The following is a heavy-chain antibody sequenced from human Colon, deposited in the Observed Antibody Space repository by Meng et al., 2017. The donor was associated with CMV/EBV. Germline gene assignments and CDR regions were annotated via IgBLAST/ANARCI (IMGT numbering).Heavy chain of an antibody. D-gene: IGHD6-19*01. Sequence: GESLKISCEASGFTLSSYAMHWVRQAPGKGLEWVAVISYDESGTYYADSVKGRFTVSRDHSKNTLFLQINSLRGEDTAVYYCARDGLADTAFTYYYYSGMDVWGHGTTVTVSS. CDR1: GFTLSSYA. CDR2: ISYDESGT. CDR3: ARDGLADTAFTYYYYSGMDV. V-gene: IGHV3-30*04. J-gene: IGHJ6*02.